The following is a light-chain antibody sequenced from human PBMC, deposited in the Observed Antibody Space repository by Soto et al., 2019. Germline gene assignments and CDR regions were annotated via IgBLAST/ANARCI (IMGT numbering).Light chain of an antibody. CDR2: GAS. CDR3: QQYNNWPRK. J-gene: IGKJ1*01. Sequence: EIVMTQSPAXLSVSPGERATLSCRASQSVSSNLAWYQQKPGQAPRLLIYGASTRATGIPARFSGSGSGTEFTLTISSLQSXDFAVYYCQQYNNWPRKFGQXTKVEIK. V-gene: IGKV3D-15*01. CDR1: QSVSSN.